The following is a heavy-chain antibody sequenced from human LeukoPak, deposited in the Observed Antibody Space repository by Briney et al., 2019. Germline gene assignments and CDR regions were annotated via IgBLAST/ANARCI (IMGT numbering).Heavy chain of an antibody. V-gene: IGHV1-3*01. CDR2: INAGNGNT. D-gene: IGHD3/OR15-3a*01. Sequence: GASVKVSCKASGYTFTSYAMHWVRQAPGQRLEWMGWINAGNGNTKYSQKFQGRVTITRDTSASTAYMELSSLRSEDTAVYYCARVISRFWTGYHDPFDIWGQGTMVTVSS. CDR3: ARVISRFWTGYHDPFDI. CDR1: GYTFTSYA. J-gene: IGHJ3*02.